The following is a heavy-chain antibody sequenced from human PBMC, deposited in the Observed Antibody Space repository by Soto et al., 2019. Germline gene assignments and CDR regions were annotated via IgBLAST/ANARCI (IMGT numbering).Heavy chain of an antibody. J-gene: IGHJ6*03. CDR3: ARGRSPRRARNYYYYYMDV. CDR1: GGSFSGYY. V-gene: IGHV4-34*01. Sequence: SETLSLTCAVYGGSFSGYYWSWIRQPPGKGLEWIGEINHSGSTNYNPSLKSRVTISVDTSKNQFSLKLSSVTAADTAVYYCARGRSPRRARNYYYYYMDVWGKGTTVTVSS. CDR2: INHSGST.